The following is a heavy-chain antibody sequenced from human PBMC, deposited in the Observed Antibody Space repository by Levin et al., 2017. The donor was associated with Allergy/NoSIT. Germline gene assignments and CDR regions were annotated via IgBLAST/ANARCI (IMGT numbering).Heavy chain of an antibody. J-gene: IGHJ3*02. V-gene: IGHV3-30*04. CDR2: TSHDGSSK. CDR1: GFTFNSYA. Sequence: PSETLSLTCEASGFTFNSYAMHWVRQAPGKGLEWVAFTSHDGSSKHYADSVRGRFTVSRDNSKNTMSLQMKNLRPEDTAVYYCARNRFDAFDIWGQGTMVTVSS. CDR3: ARNRFDAFDI.